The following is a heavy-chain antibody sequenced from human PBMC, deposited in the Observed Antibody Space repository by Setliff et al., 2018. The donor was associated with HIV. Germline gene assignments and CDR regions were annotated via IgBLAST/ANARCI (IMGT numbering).Heavy chain of an antibody. D-gene: IGHD3-22*01. CDR1: GFSFSNAW. V-gene: IGHV3-15*07. Sequence: PGGSLRLSCTGSGFSFSNAWMNWVRQAPGKGLEWVGRIKSKSDGGTTDYAPPVKGRFSISRDDSKSTQYLQMNSLRPEDTGIYYCTTVVDYDNSGATDHWGPGSLVTVSS. J-gene: IGHJ4*02. CDR2: IKSKSDGGTT. CDR3: TTVVDYDNSGATDH.